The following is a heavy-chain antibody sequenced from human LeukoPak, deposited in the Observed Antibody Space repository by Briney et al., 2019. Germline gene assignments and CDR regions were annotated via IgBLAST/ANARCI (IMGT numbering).Heavy chain of an antibody. Sequence: GGSLRLSCAASGFTFDDYAMHWVRQAPGKGLEWVSGISWNSDSIGYADSVKGRFTISRDNAKNSLYLQMNSLRAEDTALYYCAKDLRAVAGTGFDYWGQGTLVTVSS. CDR3: AKDLRAVAGTGFDY. CDR1: GFTFDDYA. J-gene: IGHJ4*02. V-gene: IGHV3-9*01. CDR2: ISWNSDSI. D-gene: IGHD6-19*01.